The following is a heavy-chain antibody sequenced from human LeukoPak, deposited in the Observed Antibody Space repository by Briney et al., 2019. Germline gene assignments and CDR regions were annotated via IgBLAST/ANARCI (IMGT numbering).Heavy chain of an antibody. J-gene: IGHJ6*03. V-gene: IGHV1-69*05. CDR3: ASGSYYDFWSGYYRYYYYYMDV. Sequence: GASVKVSCKASGGTFSSYAISWVRQAPGQGLEWMGRIIPIFGTANYAQKFQGRVTITTDESTSTAYMELSSLISKDTAVYYCASGSYYDFWSGYYRYYYYYMDVWGKGTTVTVS. CDR1: GGTFSSYA. D-gene: IGHD3-3*01. CDR2: IIPIFGTA.